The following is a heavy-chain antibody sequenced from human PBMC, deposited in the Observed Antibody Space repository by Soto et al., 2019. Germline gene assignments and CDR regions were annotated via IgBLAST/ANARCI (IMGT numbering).Heavy chain of an antibody. CDR1: GGIFHGYG. Sequence: PGGSLRLSCAVPGGIFHGYGMHWVRQAPGKGLELVVIIRFDGSNEVYVDSVKGRFTISRDNSNNTLYLQMNTLGAEDTAVYYCARDGIGGTVFRGYLDYWGRGTVVTVSS. J-gene: IGHJ4*02. CDR2: IRFDGSNE. V-gene: IGHV3-33*01. CDR3: ARDGIGGTVFRGYLDY. D-gene: IGHD1-7*01.